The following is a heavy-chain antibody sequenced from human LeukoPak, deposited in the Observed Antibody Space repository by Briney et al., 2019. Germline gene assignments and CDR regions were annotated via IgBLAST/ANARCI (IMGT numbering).Heavy chain of an antibody. J-gene: IGHJ4*02. CDR1: GFTFSSYA. CDR2: ISGSGGST. D-gene: IGHD3-22*01. V-gene: IGHV3-23*01. Sequence: GGSLRLSCAASGFTFSSYAMSWVRRAPGKGLEWVSAISGSGGSTYYADSVKGRFTISRDNSKNTLYLQMNSLRAEDTAVYYCAKAVGRIYDSTDYWGQGTLVTVSS. CDR3: AKAVGRIYDSTDY.